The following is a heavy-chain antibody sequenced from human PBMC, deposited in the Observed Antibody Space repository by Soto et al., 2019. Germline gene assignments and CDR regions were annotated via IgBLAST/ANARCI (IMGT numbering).Heavy chain of an antibody. V-gene: IGHV3-23*01. CDR2: ISNSAYHT. CDR1: GFTFATYA. CDR3: ATTDSSAYCSGY. Sequence: PGGSLRLSCAASGFTFATYAMSRVRQAPGKGLEWVSSISNSAYHTYYTDSVKGRFTISRGNSKNTLFLQMDSLRAEDTAVYYSATTDSSAYCSGYWGQGTQVTVSS. J-gene: IGHJ4*02. D-gene: IGHD3-22*01.